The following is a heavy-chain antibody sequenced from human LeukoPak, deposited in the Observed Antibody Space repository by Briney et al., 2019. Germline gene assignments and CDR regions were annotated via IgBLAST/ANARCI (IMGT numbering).Heavy chain of an antibody. CDR1: GYTFTGYY. CDR2: INPNSGGT. J-gene: IGHJ4*02. V-gene: IGHV1-2*02. Sequence: ASVKVSCKASGYTFTGYYMHWVRQAPGQGLEWMGWINPNSGGTNYAQKFQGRVTMTRDTAISTAYMALSRLRYDDTAVYYCASGSSAAHHDYYGSGSYYNLGYWGQGTLVTVSS. D-gene: IGHD3-10*01. CDR3: ASGSSAAHHDYYGSGSYYNLGY.